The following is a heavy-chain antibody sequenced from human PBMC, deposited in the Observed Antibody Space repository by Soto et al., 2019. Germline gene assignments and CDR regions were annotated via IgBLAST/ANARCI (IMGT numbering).Heavy chain of an antibody. CDR3: AREVTRCSSTSCNRRWFDP. Sequence: QVQLVQSGAEVKKPGASVKVSCKASGYTFTSYGISWVRQAPGQGLEGMGWISAYNGNTNYAQKLQGRVTMTTDTSTSTAYMELRSLRSDDTAVYYCAREVTRCSSTSCNRRWFDPWGQGTLVTVSS. D-gene: IGHD2-2*01. CDR1: GYTFTSYG. V-gene: IGHV1-18*04. J-gene: IGHJ5*02. CDR2: ISAYNGNT.